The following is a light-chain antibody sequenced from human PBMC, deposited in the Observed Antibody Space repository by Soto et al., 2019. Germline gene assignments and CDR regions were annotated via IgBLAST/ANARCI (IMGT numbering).Light chain of an antibody. CDR3: CAYADTCTLG. CDR2: DVT. CDR1: SSDVGVYYY. J-gene: IGLJ1*01. Sequence: QSALTQPRSVSGSPGPSVTISCTGTSSDVGVYYYVSWYRHLPGKAPKLMISDVTKRPSGVPDRFSGSKSGNTASLTISGLQAEDEADYYCCAYADTCTLGFGSGTKRTV. V-gene: IGLV2-11*01.